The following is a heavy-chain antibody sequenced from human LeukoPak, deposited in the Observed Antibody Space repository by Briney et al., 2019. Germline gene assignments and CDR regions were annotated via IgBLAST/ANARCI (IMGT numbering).Heavy chain of an antibody. J-gene: IGHJ4*02. V-gene: IGHV4-30-4*01. D-gene: IGHD3-10*01. Sequence: SQTLSLTCTVSGGSISSGDYYWSWIRQPPGKGLEWIGYIYYSGSTYYNPSLKSRVTISVDTSKNQFSLKLSSVTAADTAVYYYARAEAPLWFGEFQGGYFDYWGQGTLVTVSS. CDR1: GGSISSGDYY. CDR3: ARAEAPLWFGEFQGGYFDY. CDR2: IYYSGST.